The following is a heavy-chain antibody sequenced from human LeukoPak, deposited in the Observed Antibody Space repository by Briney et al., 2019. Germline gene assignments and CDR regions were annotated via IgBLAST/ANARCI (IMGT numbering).Heavy chain of an antibody. CDR3: ARDLLLTRSRFDY. CDR2: MSYDGSNK. J-gene: IGHJ4*02. Sequence: PGRSLRLSCAASGFTFSSYAMHWVRQAPGKGLEWVAVMSYDGSNKYYADSVKGRFTISRDNSKNTLYLQMNSLRAEDTAVYHCARDLLLTRSRFDYWGQGTLVTVSS. V-gene: IGHV3-30*04. CDR1: GFTFSSYA. D-gene: IGHD2-15*01.